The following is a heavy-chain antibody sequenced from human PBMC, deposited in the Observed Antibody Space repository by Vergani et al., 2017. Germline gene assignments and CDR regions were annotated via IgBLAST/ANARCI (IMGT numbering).Heavy chain of an antibody. V-gene: IGHV1-46*02. CDR2: LNPSGGTT. J-gene: IGHJ6*04. CDR3: ARGGSRLRTANDYDMDV. Sequence: QVLLVQSGAEVKKPGASVKVSCKASGYTFNSNYIHWVRQAPGQGLEWMGILNPSGGTTSYAQKFQGRVTMTRDTSTSTVYMELSSLIFEDTAVYYCARGGSRLRTANDYDMDVWGKGTTVTVSS. CDR1: GYTFNSNY. D-gene: IGHD5-12*01.